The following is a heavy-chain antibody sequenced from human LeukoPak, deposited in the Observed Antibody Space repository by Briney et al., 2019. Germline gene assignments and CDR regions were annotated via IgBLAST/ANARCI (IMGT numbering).Heavy chain of an antibody. J-gene: IGHJ3*02. D-gene: IGHD1-26*01. CDR3: ASLGGYRIVGATTSDAFDI. CDR1: GYTFTSYD. Sequence: ASVKVSCKASGYTFTSYDINWVRQATGQGLEWMGWMNPNSGNTGYAQKFQGRVTMTRNTSISTAYMELSSLRSEDTAVYYCASLGGYRIVGATTSDAFDIWGQGTMVPVSS. V-gene: IGHV1-8*01. CDR2: MNPNSGNT.